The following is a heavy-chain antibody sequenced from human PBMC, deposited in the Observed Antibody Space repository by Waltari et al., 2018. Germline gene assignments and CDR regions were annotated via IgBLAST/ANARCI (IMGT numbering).Heavy chain of an antibody. V-gene: IGHV1-2*02. Sequence: VQLVQSGAEVKKPGASVKVSCKASGYTFTGYYIHWVRQAPGQGLEWMGGINPNSGGTNYAQKLQGRVTMTRDTSISTAYMELSRLRSDDTAVYYCAREIRGQWLVPFDYWGQGTLVTVSS. CDR2: INPNSGGT. J-gene: IGHJ4*02. CDR1: GYTFTGYY. D-gene: IGHD6-19*01. CDR3: AREIRGQWLVPFDY.